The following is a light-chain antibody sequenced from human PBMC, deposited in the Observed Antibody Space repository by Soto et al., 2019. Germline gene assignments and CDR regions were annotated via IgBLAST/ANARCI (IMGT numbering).Light chain of an antibody. CDR2: GAS. CDR1: QSVTSNY. V-gene: IGKV3-20*01. Sequence: EIVLTQSPGTLSLSPGERATLSCGASQSVTSNYLAWYQQKPGQAPRLLIFGASIRVTGIPDRFIGSGSGTHFTLTISSLEPEDFAVYYCQQYGTSPITFGQGTRLEIK. J-gene: IGKJ5*01. CDR3: QQYGTSPIT.